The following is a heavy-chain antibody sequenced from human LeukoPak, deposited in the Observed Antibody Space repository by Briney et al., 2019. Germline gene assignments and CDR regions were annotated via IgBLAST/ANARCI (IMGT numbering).Heavy chain of an antibody. J-gene: IGHJ4*02. CDR2: ISITEST. CDR1: GGSISSGSYY. Sequence: PSETLSLTCAVSGGSISSGSYYWTWIRQPAGKGLEWIGRISITESTNYNPSLKSRVTISVDTSKNQFSLKLSSVTAADTAVYYCARAGSSTSCCTFDYWGQGTLVTVSS. D-gene: IGHD2-2*01. CDR3: ARAGSSTSCCTFDY. V-gene: IGHV4-61*02.